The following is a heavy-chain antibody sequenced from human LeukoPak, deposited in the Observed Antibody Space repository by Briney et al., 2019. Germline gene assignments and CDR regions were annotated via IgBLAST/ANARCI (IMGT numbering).Heavy chain of an antibody. Sequence: ASVKVSCKASDYTFTNYGVSWVRQAPGQGLEWMGWISAYNGDTNYAQKLQGRVTMTTDTSTSTAYMELRSLRSDDTAAYYCARDRRSSWFPFDYWGQGTLVTVSS. V-gene: IGHV1-18*01. CDR2: ISAYNGDT. J-gene: IGHJ4*02. CDR3: ARDRRSSWFPFDY. CDR1: DYTFTNYG. D-gene: IGHD6-13*01.